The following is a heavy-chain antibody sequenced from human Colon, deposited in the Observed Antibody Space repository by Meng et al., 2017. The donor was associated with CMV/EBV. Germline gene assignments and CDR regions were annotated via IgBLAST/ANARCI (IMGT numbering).Heavy chain of an antibody. V-gene: IGHV3-48*03. CDR1: GFIFSEND. CDR3: APRVGS. CDR2: ISLSGDST. Sequence: GESLKISCIASGFIFSENDMNWVRQVPGKGPEWISYISLSGDSTDYSDSVRCRFTISRDTAKNLLFLQLSSLRVEDTGVYHCAPRVGSWGQGTLVTSPQ. J-gene: IGHJ5*02. D-gene: IGHD1-26*01.